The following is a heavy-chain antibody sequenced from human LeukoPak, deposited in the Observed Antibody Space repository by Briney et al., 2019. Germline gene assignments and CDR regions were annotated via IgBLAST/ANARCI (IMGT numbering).Heavy chain of an antibody. Sequence: ASVKVSCKASGYTFTNYDINWVRQATGQGLEWMGWMSPNSGDTGYAQKFQGRLTMTRDTSISTAYMELNGLGSEDTAVYYCARHRRGDGIAELDPWGQGTLVTVSS. J-gene: IGHJ5*02. D-gene: IGHD6-13*01. CDR3: ARHRRGDGIAELDP. CDR1: GYTFTNYD. CDR2: MSPNSGDT. V-gene: IGHV1-8*01.